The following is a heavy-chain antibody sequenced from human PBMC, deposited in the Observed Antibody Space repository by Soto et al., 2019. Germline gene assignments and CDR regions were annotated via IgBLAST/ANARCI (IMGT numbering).Heavy chain of an antibody. CDR1: GGSFSGYY. D-gene: IGHD6-6*01. Sequence: PSETLSLTCAVYGGSFSGYYWSWIRQPPGKGLEWIGEINHSGSTNYNPSLKSRVTISVDTSKNQFSLKLSSVTAADTAVYYCARDHRKPSSSPGYYYYGMDVWGQGTTVNVSS. CDR2: INHSGST. CDR3: ARDHRKPSSSPGYYYYGMDV. J-gene: IGHJ6*02. V-gene: IGHV4-34*01.